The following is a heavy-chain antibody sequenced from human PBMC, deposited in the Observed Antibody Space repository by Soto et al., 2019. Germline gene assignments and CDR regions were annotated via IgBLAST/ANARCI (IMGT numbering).Heavy chain of an antibody. D-gene: IGHD4-17*01. CDR1: GGTFSSYT. CDR3: ARTETTVGYWYFDL. CDR2: IIPILGIA. V-gene: IGHV1-69*02. J-gene: IGHJ2*01. Sequence: QVQLVQSGAEVKKPGSSVKVSCKASGGTFSSYTISWVRQAPGQGLEWMGSIIPILGIANYAQKFQGRVTITADKSTSTAYMELSSLRSEDTAVYYCARTETTVGYWYFDLWGRGTLVTVSS.